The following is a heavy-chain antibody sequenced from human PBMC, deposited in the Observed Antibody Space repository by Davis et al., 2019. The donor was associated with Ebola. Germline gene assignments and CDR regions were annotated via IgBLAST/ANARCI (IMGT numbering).Heavy chain of an antibody. CDR1: GFTFSSYA. D-gene: IGHD5-24*01. CDR2: ISYDGSNK. V-gene: IGHV3-30-3*01. CDR3: ARDEMATNRHRGESGYGMDV. Sequence: GESLKISCAASGFTFSSYAMHWVRQAPGKGLEWVAVISYDGSNKYYADSVKGRFTISRDNAKNSLYLQMNSLRAEDTAVYYCARDEMATNRHRGESGYGMDVWGQGTTVTVSS. J-gene: IGHJ6*02.